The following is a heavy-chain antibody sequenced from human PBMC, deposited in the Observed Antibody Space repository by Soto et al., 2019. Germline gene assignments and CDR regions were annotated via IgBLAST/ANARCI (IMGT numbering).Heavy chain of an antibody. J-gene: IGHJ4*02. CDR2: INHSGST. CDR1: GGSFSGYY. V-gene: IGHV4-34*01. D-gene: IGHD3-16*01. CDR3: AIWGACGVVDAYTDY. Sequence: PSETLSLTCAVYGGSFSGYYWSWIRQPPGKGLEWIGEINHSGSTNYNPSLKSRVTISVDTSKNQCSRKLSSVTAADTAVYYCAIWGACGVVDAYTDYWGQGTLVTVSS.